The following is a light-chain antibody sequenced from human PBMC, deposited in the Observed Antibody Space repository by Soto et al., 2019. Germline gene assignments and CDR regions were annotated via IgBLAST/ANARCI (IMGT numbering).Light chain of an antibody. J-gene: IGKJ4*01. Sequence: EIVLTQAPITLSVSPGERATLSCRASQTVSSNLAWYQEKPGQPPRLLMSGVSTRATGIRARFSGSGSGTEFTLTISSLQSEDFAVYYCQQYNDWPPEVTFGGGTKVEIK. CDR3: QQYNDWPPEVT. CDR2: GVS. CDR1: QTVSSN. V-gene: IGKV3D-15*01.